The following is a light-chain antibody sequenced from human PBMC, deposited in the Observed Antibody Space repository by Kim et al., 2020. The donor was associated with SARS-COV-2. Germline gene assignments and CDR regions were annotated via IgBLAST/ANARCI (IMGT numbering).Light chain of an antibody. CDR2: GKN. CDR1: SLRSYY. CDR3: NSRDSSGNHLV. V-gene: IGLV3-19*01. J-gene: IGLJ2*01. Sequence: ALGQTVRITCKGDSLRSYYASWYQQKPGQAPLLVIHGKNNRPSGIPDRFSGSSSGNTASLTITGAQAEDEADYYCNSRDSSGNHLVFGGGTQLTVL.